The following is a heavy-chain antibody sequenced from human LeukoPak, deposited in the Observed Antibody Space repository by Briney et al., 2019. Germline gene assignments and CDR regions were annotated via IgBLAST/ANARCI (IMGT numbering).Heavy chain of an antibody. CDR1: GFTFSTYW. J-gene: IGHJ4*02. Sequence: PGGSLRLSCAASGFTFSTYWMHWVRQALGKGLAWVSRINSDGSSTSYADSVKGRFTISRDNAKNTLYLQMNSLRAEDTAVYYCAGVTFSYWGQGTLVTVSS. D-gene: IGHD2-21*02. V-gene: IGHV3-74*01. CDR2: INSDGSST. CDR3: AGVTFSY.